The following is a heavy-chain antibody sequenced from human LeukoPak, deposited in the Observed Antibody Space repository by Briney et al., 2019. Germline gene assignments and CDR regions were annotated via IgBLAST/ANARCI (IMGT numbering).Heavy chain of an antibody. J-gene: IGHJ6*02. D-gene: IGHD3-22*01. Sequence: PGGSLRLSCAASGFTFSTYNMNWVRQAPGKGLEWVSYISSSSSTIYYADSVKGRFTISRDNAKNSLYLQMNSLRAEDTAVYYCARDNIRSGYSRYYYYYGMDVWGQGTTVTVSS. CDR2: ISSSSSTI. V-gene: IGHV3-48*04. CDR3: ARDNIRSGYSRYYYYYGMDV. CDR1: GFTFSTYN.